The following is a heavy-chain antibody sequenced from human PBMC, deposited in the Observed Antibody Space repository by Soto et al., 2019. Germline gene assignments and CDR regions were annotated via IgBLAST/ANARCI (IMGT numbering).Heavy chain of an antibody. Sequence: GASVKVSCKAFGYTFTSYDINWVRQATGQGLKWMGWMNPNSGNTGYAQKFQGRVTMTRNTSISTAYMELSSLRSEDTAVYYCARVNEYYDFWSGPAPPNYYYYMDVWGKGTTVTVSS. J-gene: IGHJ6*03. CDR1: GYTFTSYD. V-gene: IGHV1-8*01. CDR2: MNPNSGNT. CDR3: ARVNEYYDFWSGPAPPNYYYYMDV. D-gene: IGHD3-3*01.